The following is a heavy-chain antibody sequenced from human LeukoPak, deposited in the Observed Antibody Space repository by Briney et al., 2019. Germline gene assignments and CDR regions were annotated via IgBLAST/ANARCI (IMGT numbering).Heavy chain of an antibody. V-gene: IGHV1-2*02. CDR1: GYTFTGYY. Sequence: ASVKVSCKASGYTFTGYYMHWVRQAPGQGLEWMGWINPNSGGTNYAQKFQGRVTVTRDTSISTAYMELSRLRSDDTAVYYCARDREGYYDILTGYYGVGAFDIWGQGTMVTVSS. D-gene: IGHD3-9*01. J-gene: IGHJ3*02. CDR2: INPNSGGT. CDR3: ARDREGYYDILTGYYGVGAFDI.